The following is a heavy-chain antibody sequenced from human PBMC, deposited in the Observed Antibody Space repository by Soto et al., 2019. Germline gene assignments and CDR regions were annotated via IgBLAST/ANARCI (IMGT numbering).Heavy chain of an antibody. J-gene: IGHJ4*02. CDR1: GFTFSSYR. CDR3: ARDQIWFLYAIDY. CDR2: IKQDGSDK. V-gene: IGHV3-7*03. D-gene: IGHD5-18*01. Sequence: GGSLRLSCAASGFTFSSYRMSWVRQAPGKGLEWVANIKQDGSDKYYVDSVKGRFTISRDNAKNSLYLQMNSLRAEDTAVYYCARDQIWFLYAIDYWGQGSLVTGSS.